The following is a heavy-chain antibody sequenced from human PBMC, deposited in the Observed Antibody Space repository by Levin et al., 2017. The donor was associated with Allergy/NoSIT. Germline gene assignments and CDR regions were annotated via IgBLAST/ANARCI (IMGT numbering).Heavy chain of an antibody. CDR3: ARRLAAARGDAFDI. Sequence: ASVKVSCKASGNIFTAYYIHWMRQAPGQGLEWVRRIHPNSGLTNYAQGLQGRVTMTRDTSISTAYLELSSLRSDDTAVYYCARRLAAARGDAFDIWGQGTLVTVSS. V-gene: IGHV1-2*06. D-gene: IGHD6-13*01. CDR2: IHPNSGLT. CDR1: GNIFTAYY. J-gene: IGHJ3*02.